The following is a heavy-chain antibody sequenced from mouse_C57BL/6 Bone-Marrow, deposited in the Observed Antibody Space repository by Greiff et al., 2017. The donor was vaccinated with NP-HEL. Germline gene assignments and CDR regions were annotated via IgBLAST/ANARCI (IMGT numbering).Heavy chain of an antibody. Sequence: DVQLVESGGGLVQPGGSLKLSCAASGFTFSDYGMAWVRQAPRKGPEWVAFISNLAYSIYYADTVTGRFTISRENAKNTLYLEMSSLRSEDTAMYYCARLGSGSSSWFAYWGQGTLVTVSA. CDR1: GFTFSDYG. J-gene: IGHJ3*01. V-gene: IGHV5-15*01. CDR2: ISNLAYSI. CDR3: ARLGSGSSSWFAY. D-gene: IGHD1-1*01.